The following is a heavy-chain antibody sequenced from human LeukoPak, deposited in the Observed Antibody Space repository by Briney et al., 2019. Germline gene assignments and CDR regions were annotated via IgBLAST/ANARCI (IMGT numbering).Heavy chain of an antibody. J-gene: IGHJ6*03. D-gene: IGHD2-2*01. CDR3: ARGNGKYQLLSRYYYMDV. CDR1: GYTFTSYY. Sequence: ASVKVSCKASGYTFTSYYMHWVRQAPGQGLEWMGIINPSGGSTSYAQKFQGRVTMTRDMSTSTVYMELSSLRSEDTAVYYCARGNGKYQLLSRYYYMDVWGKGTTVTVSS. V-gene: IGHV1-46*01. CDR2: INPSGGST.